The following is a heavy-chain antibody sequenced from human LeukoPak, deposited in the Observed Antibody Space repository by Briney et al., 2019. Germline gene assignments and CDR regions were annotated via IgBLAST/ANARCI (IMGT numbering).Heavy chain of an antibody. CDR2: IYHSGST. Sequence: KTSETLSLTCTVSGGSISSGVYSWTWIRQPPGKGLEWIGYIYHSGSTYYNPSLKSRVTISVDRSKNQFSLKVTSVTAADTAVYYCAKGDRLIVTAPQPSDAFDIWGQGIMVTVSS. CDR3: AKGDRLIVTAPQPSDAFDI. V-gene: IGHV4-30-2*01. J-gene: IGHJ3*02. D-gene: IGHD2-21*02. CDR1: GGSISSGVYS.